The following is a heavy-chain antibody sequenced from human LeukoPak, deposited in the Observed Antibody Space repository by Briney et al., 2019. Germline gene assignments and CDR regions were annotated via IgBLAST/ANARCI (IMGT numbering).Heavy chain of an antibody. J-gene: IGHJ4*02. CDR2: IKQDGSET. D-gene: IGHD2-8*01. Sequence: GGSLRLSCAASGSTFTTYWMSWVRQAPGKGLEWVANIKQDGSETFYVDSVRGRFTISRDNARNSVYLQMNSLRAEDTAVYYCARLMFLWPPIYFDYWGQGTLVTVSS. CDR1: GSTFTTYW. CDR3: ARLMFLWPPIYFDY. V-gene: IGHV3-7*01.